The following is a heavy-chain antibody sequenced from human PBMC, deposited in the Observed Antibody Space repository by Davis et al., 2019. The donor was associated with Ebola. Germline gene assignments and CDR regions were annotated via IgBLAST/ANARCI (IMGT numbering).Heavy chain of an antibody. Sequence: GGSLRLSCAASGFTFSSYAMSWVRQAPGKGLEWVSAISGSGGSTYYADSVKGRFTISRDNSKNTLYLQMNSLRAEDTAVYYCARVGENYYYGSGSYYTDRWFDPWGQGTLVTVSS. V-gene: IGHV3-23*01. J-gene: IGHJ5*02. CDR1: GFTFSSYA. CDR3: ARVGENYYYGSGSYYTDRWFDP. CDR2: ISGSGGST. D-gene: IGHD3-10*01.